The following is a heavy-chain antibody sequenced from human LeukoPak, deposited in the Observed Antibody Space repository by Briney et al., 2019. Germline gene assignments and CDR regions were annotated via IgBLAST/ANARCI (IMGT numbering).Heavy chain of an antibody. V-gene: IGHV4-39*07. J-gene: IGHJ1*01. CDR2: IYYSGGT. CDR3: ARVPYLDCSSTSCYTDHGREYFQH. Sequence: SETLSLTCTVSGGSISSSSYYWGWIRQPPGKGLEWIGRIYYSGGTYYNPSLKSRVTISVDTSKNHFSLKLSSVTAADTAVYYCARVPYLDCSSTSCYTDHGREYFQHWGQGTLVTVSS. CDR1: GGSISSSSYY. D-gene: IGHD2-2*02.